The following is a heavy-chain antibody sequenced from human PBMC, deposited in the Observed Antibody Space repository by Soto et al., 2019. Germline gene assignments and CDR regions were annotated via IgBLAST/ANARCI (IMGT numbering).Heavy chain of an antibody. CDR3: ARPCPGNTYYYYGMDV. D-gene: IGHD3-10*01. CDR2: ISRSGDTT. J-gene: IGHJ6*02. CDR1: GFTFGSYA. Sequence: EVQVLESGGGLLQPGGSLRLSCAASGFTFGSYAMSWVRQAPGKGLEWVSTISRSGDTTYYADSVKGRFTVSRDNSKNALYLQLNSLRAEDTAVYYCARPCPGNTYYYYGMDVWGQGTTVTVSS. V-gene: IGHV3-23*01.